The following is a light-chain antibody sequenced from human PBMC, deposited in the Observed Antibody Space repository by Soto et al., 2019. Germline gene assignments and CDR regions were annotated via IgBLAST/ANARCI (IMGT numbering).Light chain of an antibody. CDR2: GAS. Sequence: EIVLTQSPGTLSLSPGERATLSCRASQSVSSSYLAWYQQKPGQAPRLLIYGASSRATGIPARFRGSGSGTEFTLTISRLEPEDFAVYYCQQYGISRCTCGQGTKVEIK. CDR1: QSVSSSY. V-gene: IGKV3-20*01. CDR3: QQYGISRCT. J-gene: IGKJ1*01.